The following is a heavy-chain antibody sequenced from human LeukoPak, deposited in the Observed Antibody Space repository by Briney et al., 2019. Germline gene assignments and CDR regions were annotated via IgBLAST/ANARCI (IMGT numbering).Heavy chain of an antibody. V-gene: IGHV4-59*12. CDR1: GGSISSYY. D-gene: IGHD1-7*01. J-gene: IGHJ4*02. CDR2: IYHSGST. CDR3: ASRIPGTTDY. Sequence: SETLSLTCTVSGGSISSYYWSWIRQPPGKGLEWIGEIYHSGSTNYNPSLKSRVTISVDKSKNQFSLKLSSVTAADTAVYYCASRIPGTTDYWGQGTLVTVSS.